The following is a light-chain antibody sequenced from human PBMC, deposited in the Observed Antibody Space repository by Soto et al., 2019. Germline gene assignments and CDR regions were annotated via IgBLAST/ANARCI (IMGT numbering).Light chain of an antibody. J-gene: IGLJ2*01. Sequence: QSALTQPASVSGSPGQSITISCTGTSSDVGGYNYVSWYQQHPGKAPKLMIYDVSNRPSGVSNRFSGSKSGNTASLTISGLQAEDDADYYCSSYTSSSTLVVGGGTKLTVL. V-gene: IGLV2-14*01. CDR3: SSYTSSSTLV. CDR2: DVS. CDR1: SSDVGGYNY.